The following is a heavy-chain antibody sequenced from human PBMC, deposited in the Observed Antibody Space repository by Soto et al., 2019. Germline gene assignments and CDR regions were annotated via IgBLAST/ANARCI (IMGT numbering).Heavy chain of an antibody. Sequence: QVQLVESGGGLVKPGGSLRLSCAVSGFTFSDYYMTWIRQAPGKGLEWISYISSSGATKLYADNVKGRFTISRDNALNSLFLQMNCLRAADTAVYYCARRIAEAVSRSEAFDIWGQGTMVSVSS. D-gene: IGHD6-19*01. V-gene: IGHV3-11*01. CDR1: GFTFSDYY. CDR2: ISSSGATK. CDR3: ARRIAEAVSRSEAFDI. J-gene: IGHJ3*02.